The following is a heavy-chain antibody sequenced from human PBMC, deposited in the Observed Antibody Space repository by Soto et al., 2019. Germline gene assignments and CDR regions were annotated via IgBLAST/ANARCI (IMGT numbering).Heavy chain of an antibody. J-gene: IGHJ3*02. CDR3: ARDWLELSLLDTFDI. D-gene: IGHD3-3*01. Sequence: QVQLVQSGAEVKKPGASVKVSCKSSGYTFTTYGISWVRQAPGQGLEWMGWISGSNGRTNYAQKFQGRVTMTTDTSTSTAYMELRSLKSDGTAVYYCARDWLELSLLDTFDIWGQGTMVTVSS. V-gene: IGHV1-18*01. CDR1: GYTFTTYG. CDR2: ISGSNGRT.